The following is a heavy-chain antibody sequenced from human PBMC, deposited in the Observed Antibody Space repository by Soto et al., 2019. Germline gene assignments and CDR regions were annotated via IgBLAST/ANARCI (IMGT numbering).Heavy chain of an antibody. CDR1: GFTFSSYS. Sequence: GGSLRLSCAASGFTFSSYSMNWVRQAPGKGLEWVSSISSSSSYIYYADSVKGRFTISRDNAKNSLYLQMNGLRAEDTAVYYCARENYDFWSGYPAYFDYWGQGTLVTVSS. V-gene: IGHV3-21*01. J-gene: IGHJ4*02. CDR3: ARENYDFWSGYPAYFDY. D-gene: IGHD3-3*01. CDR2: ISSSSSYI.